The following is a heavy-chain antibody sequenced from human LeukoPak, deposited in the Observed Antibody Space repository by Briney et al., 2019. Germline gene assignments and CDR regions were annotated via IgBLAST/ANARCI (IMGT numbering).Heavy chain of an antibody. D-gene: IGHD5-18*01. CDR1: GYTFTSYY. V-gene: IGHV1-46*01. Sequence: ASVKVSCKASGYTFTSYYMHWVGQAPGQGLEWMGIINPSVGSTVYAQKCQGRVTTTSETSTSTVYTELSSLGCKAPAAYYIARRWIKLWLDIWGQGTMVTVSS. CDR3: ARRWIKLWLDI. J-gene: IGHJ3*02. CDR2: INPSVGST.